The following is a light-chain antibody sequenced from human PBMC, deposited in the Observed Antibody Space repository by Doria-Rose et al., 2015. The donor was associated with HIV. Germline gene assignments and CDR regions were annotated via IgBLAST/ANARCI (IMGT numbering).Light chain of an antibody. CDR3: QQYYDTPS. CDR1: QSLLYTSKNY. Sequence: TQSPESLGMSLGERATLNCKSNQSLLYTSKNYLAWYQQKPGQPPQLLIYWASTRQSGVPARFSGSGSGTDFTLTISSLEAEDVAVYYCQQYYDTPSFGPGTTVDIK. V-gene: IGKV4-1*01. J-gene: IGKJ3*01. CDR2: WAS.